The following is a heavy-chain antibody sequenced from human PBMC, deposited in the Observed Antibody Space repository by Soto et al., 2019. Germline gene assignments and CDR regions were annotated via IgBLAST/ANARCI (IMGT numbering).Heavy chain of an antibody. D-gene: IGHD2-8*02. Sequence: QVQLVQSGAEVKKPGSSVKVSCKPSGGTLSSLAISWVRQAPGQGLEWMGGLIPIFGTPNYAQKFRARVTIIADKSTNTVYMELSSLRSEDSAVYYCASPGGMSSGTMLGGVFDVWGRGTMVTVS. J-gene: IGHJ3*01. CDR3: ASPGGMSSGTMLGGVFDV. CDR1: GGTLSSLA. CDR2: LIPIFGTP. V-gene: IGHV1-69*14.